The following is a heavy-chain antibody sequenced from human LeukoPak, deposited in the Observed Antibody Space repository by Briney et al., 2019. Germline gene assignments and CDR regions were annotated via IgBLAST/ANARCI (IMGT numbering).Heavy chain of an antibody. Sequence: PGRSLRLSCAASGFTFSSYAMHWVRQAPGKGLEWVAVISYDGSNKYYADSVKGRFTISRDNSKNTLYLQMNSLRAEDTAVYYCARDSETETGWYYYGMDVWGQGTTVTVSS. CDR1: GFTFSSYA. V-gene: IGHV3-30-3*01. CDR3: ARDSETETGWYYYGMDV. CDR2: ISYDGSNK. J-gene: IGHJ6*02. D-gene: IGHD1-1*01.